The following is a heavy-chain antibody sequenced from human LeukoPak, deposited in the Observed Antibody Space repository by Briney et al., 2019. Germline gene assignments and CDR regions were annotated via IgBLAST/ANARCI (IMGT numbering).Heavy chain of an antibody. D-gene: IGHD6-19*01. CDR3: ARRRGSSGTIDY. CDR1: GGSISSYY. J-gene: IGHJ4*02. Sequence: SVTLSLTCTVPGGSISSYYWSWIRQPPGKGLEWIGYIYYSGNTNYNPSVKSRVTISVDTSKNQFSLKLSSVTAADTALYYCARRRGSSGTIDYWGQGTLVTVSS. V-gene: IGHV4-59*08. CDR2: IYYSGNT.